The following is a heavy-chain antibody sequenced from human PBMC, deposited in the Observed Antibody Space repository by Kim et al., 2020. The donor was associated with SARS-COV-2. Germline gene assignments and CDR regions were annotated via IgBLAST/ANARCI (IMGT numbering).Heavy chain of an antibody. J-gene: IGHJ4*02. Sequence: GGSLRLSCAASGFTVSSNYMSWVRQAPGKGLEWVSVINSGGSTYYADSVKGRFTISRDNSKNTLYLQMNSLRAEDTAVYYCARDRRVITGGAVNDYWGQGTLVTVSS. CDR3: ARDRRVITGGAVNDY. D-gene: IGHD2-21*01. V-gene: IGHV3-66*01. CDR1: GFTVSSNY. CDR2: INSGGST.